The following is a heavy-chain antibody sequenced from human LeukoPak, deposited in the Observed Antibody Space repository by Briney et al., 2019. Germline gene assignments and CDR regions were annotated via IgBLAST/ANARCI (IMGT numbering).Heavy chain of an antibody. Sequence: SETLSLTCAVSGASISSSGYFWGWIRQPPGKGLEWIGNIYSSGTTYYNPSLKSRLTISVDTSKNQFSLKLSSVSATDAAVYYCARGTRVGNTGYSFDYWGHGTLVTVSS. CDR3: ARGTRVGNTGYSFDY. CDR2: IYSSGTT. CDR1: GASISSSGYF. J-gene: IGHJ4*01. V-gene: IGHV4-39*01. D-gene: IGHD3-9*01.